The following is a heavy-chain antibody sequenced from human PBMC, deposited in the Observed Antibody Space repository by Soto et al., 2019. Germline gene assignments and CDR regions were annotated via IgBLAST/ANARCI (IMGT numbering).Heavy chain of an antibody. Sequence: SLRLSCADSVFSFSTYSMSWVRQTPGKGLEWVSAITATGDRTYYADSVTGRFTISRDNSKKTHYLQMTSLRAEDTAIYYCATMNGYFEYWGQGTPVTVSA. CDR2: ITATGDRT. CDR1: VFSFSTYS. V-gene: IGHV3-23*01. D-gene: IGHD3-22*01. CDR3: ATMNGYFEY. J-gene: IGHJ4*02.